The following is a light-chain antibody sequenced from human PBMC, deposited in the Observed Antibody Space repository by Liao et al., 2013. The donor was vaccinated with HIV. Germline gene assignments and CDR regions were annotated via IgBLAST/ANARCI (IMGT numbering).Light chain of an antibody. Sequence: SYELTQPPSVSVPPGQTASITCSGDKLGDKYACWYQQRPGQPPVLVIYQGTKRPSGIPERFSGYHSGSTAVLTISRVEAGDEADYYCQVWDSGPDSVVFGGGTKLTVL. J-gene: IGLJ2*01. CDR3: QVWDSGPDSVV. CDR2: QGT. V-gene: IGLV3-1*01. CDR1: KLGDKY.